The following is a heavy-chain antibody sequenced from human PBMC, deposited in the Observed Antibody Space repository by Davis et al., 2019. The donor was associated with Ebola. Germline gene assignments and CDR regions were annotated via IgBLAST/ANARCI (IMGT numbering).Heavy chain of an antibody. CDR2: IYSDGNP. J-gene: IGHJ6*02. V-gene: IGHV3-53*05. CDR1: GFTVSINY. CDR3: ARSFGLPCYYYGMDV. Sequence: GESLKISCAASGFTVSINYMSWVRQAPGKGLEWVSTIYSDGNPYYADSVKGRFTITRDNSKNTLYLQVNSLRAEDTAVYYCARSFGLPCYYYGMDVWGQGTTVTVSS. D-gene: IGHD3-3*01.